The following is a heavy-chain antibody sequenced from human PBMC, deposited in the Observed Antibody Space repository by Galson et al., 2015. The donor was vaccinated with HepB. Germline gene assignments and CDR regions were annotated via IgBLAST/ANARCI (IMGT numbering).Heavy chain of an antibody. J-gene: IGHJ6*02. Sequence: SVKVSCKVSGYTLTELSMHWVRQAPGKGLEWMGGFDPEDGETIYAQKFQGRVTMTEDTSTDTAYMELSSLRSEDTAVYYCATDPGSYRTYYYYGMDVWGQGTTVTVSS. CDR2: FDPEDGET. D-gene: IGHD3-16*02. CDR1: GYTLTELS. CDR3: ATDPGSYRTYYYYGMDV. V-gene: IGHV1-24*01.